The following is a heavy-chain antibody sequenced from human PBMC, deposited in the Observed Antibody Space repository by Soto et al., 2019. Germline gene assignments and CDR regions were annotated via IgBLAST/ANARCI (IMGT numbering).Heavy chain of an antibody. D-gene: IGHD3-22*01. CDR1: GFTFSSYA. V-gene: IGHV3-23*01. Sequence: GGSLRLSCAASGFTFSSYAMSCVRQAPGKGLEWVSAISGSGGITYYADSVKGRFTISRDNSKNTLYLQMNSLRAEDTAVYYWPKRGPYYYDSSGYYYGAFDIWGQETMVTVSS. J-gene: IGHJ3*02. CDR3: PKRGPYYYDSSGYYYGAFDI. CDR2: ISGSGGIT.